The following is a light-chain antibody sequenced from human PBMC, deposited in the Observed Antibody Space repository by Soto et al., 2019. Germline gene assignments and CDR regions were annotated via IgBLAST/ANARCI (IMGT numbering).Light chain of an antibody. V-gene: IGLV1-51*01. Sequence: QSVLTQPPSVSAAPGQKVTISCSGSSSNIGYNYVSWYQRLPGTAPKLLIYDNNKRPSGIPDRFSGSKSGTSATLGITGLQTGDEADYYCGTWDSSLSAVVFGGGTQLTVL. J-gene: IGLJ2*01. CDR2: DNN. CDR1: SSNIGYNY. CDR3: GTWDSSLSAVV.